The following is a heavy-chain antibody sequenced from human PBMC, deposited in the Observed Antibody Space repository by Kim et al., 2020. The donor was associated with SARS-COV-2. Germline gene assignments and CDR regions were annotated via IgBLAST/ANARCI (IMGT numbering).Heavy chain of an antibody. CDR3: ALLPGIAAAGQKETGYGMDV. J-gene: IGHJ6*02. Sequence: GESLKISCKGSGYSFTSYWIGWVRQMPGKGLEWMGIIYPGDSDTRYSPSFQGQVTISADKSISTAYLQWSSLKASDTAMYYCALLPGIAAAGQKETGYGMDVWGQGTTVTVSS. D-gene: IGHD6-13*01. V-gene: IGHV5-51*01. CDR1: GYSFTSYW. CDR2: IYPGDSDT.